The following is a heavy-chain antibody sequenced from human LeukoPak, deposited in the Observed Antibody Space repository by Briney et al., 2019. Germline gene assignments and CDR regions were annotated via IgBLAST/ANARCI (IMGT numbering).Heavy chain of an antibody. CDR3: ASRSARGSGWYREDY. Sequence: PGGSLRLSCAASGFTFSSYSMNWVRQAPGKGLEWVSSISSSSSYIYYADSVKGRFTISRDNAKNSLYLQMNSLRAEDTAVYYCASRSARGSGWYREDYWGQGTLVTVSS. J-gene: IGHJ4*02. D-gene: IGHD6-19*01. CDR2: ISSSSSYI. V-gene: IGHV3-21*01. CDR1: GFTFSSYS.